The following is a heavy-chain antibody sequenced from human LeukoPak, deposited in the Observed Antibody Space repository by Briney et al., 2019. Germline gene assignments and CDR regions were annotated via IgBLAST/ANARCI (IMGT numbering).Heavy chain of an antibody. CDR1: GYTFTSYY. Sequence: ASVKVSCKASGYTFTSYYMHWVRQAPGQGLEWMGIINPSGGSTSYAQKFQGRVTMTRDTSTSTVYMELSSLRSEDTAVYYCARVARPSYCSGGSCYSPPYFDYWGQGTLVTVSS. D-gene: IGHD2-15*01. CDR2: INPSGGST. CDR3: ARVARPSYCSGGSCYSPPYFDY. V-gene: IGHV1-46*01. J-gene: IGHJ4*02.